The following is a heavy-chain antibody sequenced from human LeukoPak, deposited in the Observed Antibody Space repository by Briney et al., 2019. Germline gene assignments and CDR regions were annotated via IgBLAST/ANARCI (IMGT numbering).Heavy chain of an antibody. CDR2: ISGGSTYI. D-gene: IGHD1-1*01. V-gene: IGHV3-21*06. J-gene: IGHJ5*01. CDR1: GFTFETYS. Sequence: GGSLRRSCAASGFTFETYSMNWIRQAPGKGLQWVASISGGSTYIYYSDAMRGRFTISIDNAKNSVFLQVNNLRGDDTAVYYCARSTGQGGPYHFDSWGQGKLVIVAS. CDR3: ARSTGQGGPYHFDS.